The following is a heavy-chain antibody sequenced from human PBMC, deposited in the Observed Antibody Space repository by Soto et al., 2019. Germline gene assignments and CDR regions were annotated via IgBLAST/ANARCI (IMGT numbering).Heavy chain of an antibody. CDR3: AREIDYYDSSGYYDY. V-gene: IGHV3-11*06. CDR2: ISSSSSYT. J-gene: IGHJ4*02. Sequence: GALRLSCAASVFTFSDYYMSWIRQAPGKGLEWVSYISSSSSYTNYADSVKGRFTISRDNAKNSLYLQMNSLRAEDTAVYYCAREIDYYDSSGYYDYWGQGTLVTVSS. CDR1: VFTFSDYY. D-gene: IGHD3-22*01.